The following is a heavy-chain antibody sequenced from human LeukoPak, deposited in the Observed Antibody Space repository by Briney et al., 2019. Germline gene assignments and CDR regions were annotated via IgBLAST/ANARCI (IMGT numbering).Heavy chain of an antibody. CDR3: AKDQVYYDSSGYYGELDY. J-gene: IGHJ4*02. Sequence: GRSLRLSCAASGFTFSSYGMHWVRQAPGKGLEWVAVISYDGSNKYYADSVKGRFTISRDNSKNTLYLQMNSLRAEDTAVYYCAKDQVYYDSSGYYGELDYWGQGTLVTVSS. CDR1: GFTFSSYG. CDR2: ISYDGSNK. V-gene: IGHV3-30*18. D-gene: IGHD3-22*01.